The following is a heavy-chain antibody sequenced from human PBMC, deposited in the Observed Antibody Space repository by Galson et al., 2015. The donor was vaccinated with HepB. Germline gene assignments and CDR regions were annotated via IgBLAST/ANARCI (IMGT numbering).Heavy chain of an antibody. V-gene: IGHV1-18*01. CDR1: GYTFTTYG. Sequence: SVKVSCKASGYTFTTYGISWVRQAPGQGLEWMGWISTFSGNTIYVQKFQGRVTMTTDTSTSTVYMDLRSLTSDDTAVYYCARGGRLGELSSIDYWGQGTLVTVSS. J-gene: IGHJ4*02. D-gene: IGHD3-16*02. CDR3: ARGGRLGELSSIDY. CDR2: ISTFSGNT.